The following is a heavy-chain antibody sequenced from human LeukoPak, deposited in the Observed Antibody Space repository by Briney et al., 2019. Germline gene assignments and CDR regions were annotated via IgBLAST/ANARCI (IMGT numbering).Heavy chain of an antibody. V-gene: IGHV1-18*01. CDR3: ARAHMVRGVTNYYYYYYMDV. D-gene: IGHD3-10*01. CDR1: GYTFTSYG. Sequence: ASVKVSCKASGYTFTSYGISWVRQAPGQGLEWMGWISAYNGNTNYAQKLQGRVTITADESTSTAYMELSSLRSEDTAVYYCARAHMVRGVTNYYYYYYMDVWGKGTTVTVSS. J-gene: IGHJ6*03. CDR2: ISAYNGNT.